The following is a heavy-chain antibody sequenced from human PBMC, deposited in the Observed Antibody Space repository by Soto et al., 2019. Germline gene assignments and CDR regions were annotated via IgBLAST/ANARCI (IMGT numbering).Heavy chain of an antibody. V-gene: IGHV2-5*01. Sequence: QITLKESGPTLVKPTQTLTLTCSFSGFSLTTSAVGVGWIRQPPGKALEWLALIYWNDDKRYSPSVKNRFAITKPFSKTLVDLTMTNMDPVDTAPSYCAHSYYDNSGYSRLFDSWGQGTLVTVSS. J-gene: IGHJ4*02. CDR3: AHSYYDNSGYSRLFDS. CDR1: GFSLTTSAVG. D-gene: IGHD3-22*01. CDR2: IYWNDDK.